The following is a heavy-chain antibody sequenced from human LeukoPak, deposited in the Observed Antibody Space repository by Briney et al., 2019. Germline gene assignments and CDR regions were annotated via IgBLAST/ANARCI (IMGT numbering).Heavy chain of an antibody. Sequence: GGSLRLSCAASGFTFSSYAMSWVRQAPGKGLEWVSTISYSGGRTDYADSVKGWFAISRDSSKNTLYLQMNGLRGDDTAIYYCAKDDGGSPPDAFDIWGQGTLVSVSS. CDR2: ISYSGGRT. D-gene: IGHD1-26*01. CDR1: GFTFSSYA. V-gene: IGHV3-23*01. CDR3: AKDDGGSPPDAFDI. J-gene: IGHJ3*02.